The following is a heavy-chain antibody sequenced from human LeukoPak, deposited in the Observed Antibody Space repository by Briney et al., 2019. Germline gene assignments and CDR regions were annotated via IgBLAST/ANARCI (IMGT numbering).Heavy chain of an antibody. J-gene: IGHJ4*02. CDR1: GFVLRQHN. V-gene: IGHV3-21*06. CDR2: ITSSSSYI. CDR3: ARKQNRVRGVSDFDY. Sequence: PGGSLTLSCLATGFVLRQHNVNCVRQAAGRALEWVASITSSSSYIYYSDSVRGRFTISRDNAKHSLFLHLNGLRAEDTAVYYCARKQNRVRGVSDFDYWGQGTLVTVSS. D-gene: IGHD3-10*01.